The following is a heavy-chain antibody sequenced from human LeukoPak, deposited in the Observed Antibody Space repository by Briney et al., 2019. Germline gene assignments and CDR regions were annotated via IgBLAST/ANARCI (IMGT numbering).Heavy chain of an antibody. V-gene: IGHV4-30-4*08. Sequence: SETLSLTCTVSGGSISSGDYYWSWIRQPPGKGLEWIGYIYYSGSTYYNPSLKRRVTISVDTSKNQFSLKLSSVTAADTAVYYCAREVVVAARYDYWGQGTLVTVSS. J-gene: IGHJ4*02. D-gene: IGHD2-15*01. CDR1: GGSISSGDYY. CDR3: AREVVVAARYDY. CDR2: IYYSGST.